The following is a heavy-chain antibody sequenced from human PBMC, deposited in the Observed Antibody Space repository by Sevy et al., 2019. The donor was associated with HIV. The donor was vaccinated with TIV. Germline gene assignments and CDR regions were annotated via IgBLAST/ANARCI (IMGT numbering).Heavy chain of an antibody. Sequence: GGSLRLSCAPSGFTFSSYTMRWVRHAPGKGLEWVAVISSDGSNKYYADSVKGRFTISRDNSKNMLYLQMNSLRSGDTAVYYCASSEKQWPYYFDSWGQGTLVTVSS. CDR3: ASSEKQWPYYFDS. J-gene: IGHJ4*02. V-gene: IGHV3-30-3*01. D-gene: IGHD6-19*01. CDR1: GFTFSSYT. CDR2: ISSDGSNK.